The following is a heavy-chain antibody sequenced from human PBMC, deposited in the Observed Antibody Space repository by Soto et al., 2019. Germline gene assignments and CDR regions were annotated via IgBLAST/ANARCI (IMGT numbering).Heavy chain of an antibody. CDR2: IVPLFGTA. Sequence: QVQLVQSGAEVKTPGSSVKVSCKASGGTFSNHAVSWVRQAPGQGLEWMGGIVPLFGTANYAPKFQGRVTITADESTSTAYMELSSLRSEDTAVYYCARDNSGYYDSSGYSPGAFDIWGQGTMVTVSS. CDR3: ARDNSGYYDSSGYSPGAFDI. V-gene: IGHV1-69*01. D-gene: IGHD3-22*01. J-gene: IGHJ3*02. CDR1: GGTFSNHA.